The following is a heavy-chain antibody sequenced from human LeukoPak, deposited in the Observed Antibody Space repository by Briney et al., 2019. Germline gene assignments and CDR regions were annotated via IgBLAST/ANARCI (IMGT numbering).Heavy chain of an antibody. V-gene: IGHV4-34*01. CDR2: INHSGST. Sequence: KPSETLSLTCAVYGGSFSGYYWSWIRQPPGKGLEWIGEINHSGSTNYNPSLKSRVTISVDTSKNQFSLKLSSVTAADTAVYYCARGRENLYIVATRDEYYYGMDVWGQGTTVTVSS. D-gene: IGHD5-12*01. J-gene: IGHJ6*02. CDR3: ARGRENLYIVATRDEYYYGMDV. CDR1: GGSFSGYY.